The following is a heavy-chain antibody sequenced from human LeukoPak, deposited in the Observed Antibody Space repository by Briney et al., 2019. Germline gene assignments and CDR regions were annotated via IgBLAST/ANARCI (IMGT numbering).Heavy chain of an antibody. CDR1: GFTFSSYS. D-gene: IGHD3-10*01. J-gene: IGHJ4*02. V-gene: IGHV3-7*04. CDR3: ARDRGYKSFDY. CDR2: IKPDGSEG. Sequence: GGSLRLSCAASGFTFSSYSMNWVRQAPGKGLEWVANIKPDGSEGSYVDSVKGRFTISRDNAKNSLFLQMISLRAEDTAVYYCARDRGYKSFDYWGQGALVTVSS.